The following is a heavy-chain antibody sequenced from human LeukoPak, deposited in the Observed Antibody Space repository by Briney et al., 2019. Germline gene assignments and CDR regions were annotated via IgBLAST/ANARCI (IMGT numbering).Heavy chain of an antibody. J-gene: IGHJ6*04. D-gene: IGHD3-3*01. CDR1: GFTFSSYG. V-gene: IGHV3-33*06. CDR2: IWYDGSNK. CDR3: AKGLRFLEWLVLDV. Sequence: GGSLRLSCAASGFTFSSYGMHWVRQAPGKGLEWVAVIWYDGSNKYYAASVKGRFTIPHDNSKNTLYLQMNSLRAEDTAVYYCAKGLRFLEWLVLDVWGKGTTVTVSS.